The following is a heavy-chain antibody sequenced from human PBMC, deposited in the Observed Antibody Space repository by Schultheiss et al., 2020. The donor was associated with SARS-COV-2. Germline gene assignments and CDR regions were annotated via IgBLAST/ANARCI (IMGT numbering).Heavy chain of an antibody. CDR2: IGTAGDT. J-gene: IGHJ3*02. D-gene: IGHD3-16*01. V-gene: IGHV3-13*01. Sequence: GGSLRLSCAASGFTFSSYDMHWVRQATGKGLEWVSAIGTAGDTYYPGSVKGRFTISRDNSKNTLYLQMNSLRAEDTAVYYCAKLRLGAFDIWGQGTMVTVSS. CDR3: AKLRLGAFDI. CDR1: GFTFSSYD.